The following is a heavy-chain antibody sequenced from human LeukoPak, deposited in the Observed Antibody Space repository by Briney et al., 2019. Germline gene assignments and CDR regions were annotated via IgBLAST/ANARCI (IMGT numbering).Heavy chain of an antibody. CDR3: AKDAPYCSSANRFFDD. CDR1: GFTFSSYA. Sequence: GGSLRLSCAASGFTFSSYAMSWVRQAPGKGLEWVSAISGSGGSTYYADSVKGRFTISRDNSKNTLFLQMHSLRAEDTAIYYCAKDAPYCSSANRFFDDWGQGTLVTVSS. D-gene: IGHD2-2*01. V-gene: IGHV3-23*01. J-gene: IGHJ4*02. CDR2: ISGSGGST.